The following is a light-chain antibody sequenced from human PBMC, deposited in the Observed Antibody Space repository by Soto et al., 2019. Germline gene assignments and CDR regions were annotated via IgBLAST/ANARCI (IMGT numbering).Light chain of an antibody. J-gene: IGKJ2*01. CDR1: QGIRKD. Sequence: AIQMTQSPSSLSASVGDRVTITCRASQGIRKDLGWYHKKPGKALKLLIYDPSCLQSGVPSRFSGSGSGADFTLTISSLQPEDFATYYCQQDYNYPPTCGQGTKLEIK. CDR2: DPS. V-gene: IGKV1-6*01. CDR3: QQDYNYPPT.